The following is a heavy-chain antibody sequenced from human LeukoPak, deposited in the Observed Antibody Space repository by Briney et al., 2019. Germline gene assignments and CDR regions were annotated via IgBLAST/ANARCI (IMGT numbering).Heavy chain of an antibody. Sequence: SVKVSCKASGGTFSSYAISWVRQAPGQGLEWMGGISPIFGTANYAQKFQGRVTITADESTSTAYMELSSLRSEDTAVYYCAREGNYYDSSGYPFDYWGQGTLVTASS. CDR1: GGTFSSYA. J-gene: IGHJ4*02. CDR3: AREGNYYDSSGYPFDY. CDR2: ISPIFGTA. D-gene: IGHD3-22*01. V-gene: IGHV1-69*01.